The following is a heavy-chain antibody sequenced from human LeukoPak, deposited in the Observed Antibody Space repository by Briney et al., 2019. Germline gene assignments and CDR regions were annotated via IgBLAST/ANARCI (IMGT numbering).Heavy chain of an antibody. CDR3: ARDFALGAKDY. CDR1: GGTSNSHA. V-gene: IGHV1-2*02. Sequence: ASVKVSCKASGGTSNSHAISWVRQAPGQGLEWMGWINPNSGGTNYAQKFQGRVTMTRDTSISTAYMELSRLRSDDTAVYYCARDFALGAKDYWGQGTLVTVSS. J-gene: IGHJ4*02. D-gene: IGHD3-16*01. CDR2: INPNSGGT.